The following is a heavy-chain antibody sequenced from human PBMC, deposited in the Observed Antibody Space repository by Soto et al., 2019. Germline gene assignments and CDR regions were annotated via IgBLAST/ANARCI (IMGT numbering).Heavy chain of an antibody. Sequence: SETLSLTCAVYGRSFSGYYWSWIRQPPGKGLEWIGEINHSGSTNYNPSLKSRVTISIDTSKNQFSLKLSSVTAADTAVYYCARGRYYYDSSGYYRLDYWGQGTLVTVSS. V-gene: IGHV4-34*01. CDR2: INHSGST. CDR3: ARGRYYYDSSGYYRLDY. J-gene: IGHJ4*02. D-gene: IGHD3-22*01. CDR1: GRSFSGYY.